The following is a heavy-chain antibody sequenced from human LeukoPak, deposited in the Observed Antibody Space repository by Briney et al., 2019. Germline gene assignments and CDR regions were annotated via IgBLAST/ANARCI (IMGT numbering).Heavy chain of an antibody. CDR1: GGSISSSTYH. V-gene: IGHV4-39*01. CDR2: IYYRGST. D-gene: IGHD3-10*01. Sequence: PSETLYLTCTVSGGSISSSTYHWGWIRQPPGKGLEWIGSIYYRGSTYYNPSLKSRITISVDTSKNQFSLKLSSVTAADTAVYYCARHSPYGSGSLSWFDPWGQGTLVTVSS. CDR3: ARHSPYGSGSLSWFDP. J-gene: IGHJ5*02.